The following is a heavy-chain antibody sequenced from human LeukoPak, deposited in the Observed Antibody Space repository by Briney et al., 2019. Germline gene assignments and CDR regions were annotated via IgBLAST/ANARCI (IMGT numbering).Heavy chain of an antibody. D-gene: IGHD1-14*01. J-gene: IGHJ6*03. CDR2: IYNRGNT. V-gene: IGHV4-4*02. CDR3: ARRKGTYYMDV. Sequence: SETLSLTCAVSGGSISTSDRWTWVRQPPGKGLEWIGEIYNRGNTNYNPSLKSRVTISVDKSKNQFSLKLSSVTAADTAMYYCARRKGTYYMDVWGRGTTVTVSS. CDR1: GGSISTSDR.